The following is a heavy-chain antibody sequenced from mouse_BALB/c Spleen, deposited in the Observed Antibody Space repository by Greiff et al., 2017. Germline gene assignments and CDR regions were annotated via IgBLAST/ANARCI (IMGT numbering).Heavy chain of an antibody. J-gene: IGHJ4*01. CDR2: IAPGSGST. D-gene: IGHD4-1*01. V-gene: IGHV1S41*01. CDR3: ARAGTGRYYAMDY. CDR1: GYTFTSYW. Sequence: ELARPGASVKLSCKASGYTFTSYWINWIKQRPGQGLEWIGRIAPGSGSTYYNEMFKGKATLTVDTSSSTAYIQLSSLSSEDSAVYFCARAGTGRYYAMDYWGQGTSVTVSS.